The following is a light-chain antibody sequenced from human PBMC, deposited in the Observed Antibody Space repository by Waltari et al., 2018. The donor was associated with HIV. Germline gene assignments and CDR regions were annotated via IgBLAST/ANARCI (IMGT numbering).Light chain of an antibody. CDR2: RVT. CDR3: CSYVGDANVL. V-gene: IGLV2-23*02. J-gene: IGLJ2*01. Sequence: QSALTQPSSISGSPGQSITISCTGSSSDIGSYDLVSWYQQHPGKAPRLIISRVTERPSDISHRFSGSRSGYTASLTISGLQSEDEADYYCCSYVGDANVLFGGGTRLTVL. CDR1: SSDIGSYDL.